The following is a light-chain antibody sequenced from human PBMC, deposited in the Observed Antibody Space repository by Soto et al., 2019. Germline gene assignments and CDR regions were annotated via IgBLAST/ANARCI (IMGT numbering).Light chain of an antibody. Sequence: EIVMTQSPATLSVSPGERATLSCRASQSVNSNLAWYQPKPGQAPRLLIYGASTRATGIPARFSGSGSGTEFTLTISSLESEDFAVYYCQQYNNWPPRYTFGQGTKLEIK. CDR1: QSVNSN. J-gene: IGKJ2*01. CDR3: QQYNNWPPRYT. V-gene: IGKV3-15*01. CDR2: GAS.